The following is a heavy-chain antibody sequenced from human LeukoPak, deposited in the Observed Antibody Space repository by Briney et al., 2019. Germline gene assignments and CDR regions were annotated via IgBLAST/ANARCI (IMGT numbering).Heavy chain of an antibody. J-gene: IGHJ5*02. CDR2: IWYDGSNK. Sequence: PGGSLRLSCAASGFTFSNYVMHWVRQAPGKGLEWVAVIWYDGSNKYYADSVKDRFTISRDNSKNTLYLQMNSLRAEDTAVYYCAKNWVASSWFNWFDPWGQGTLVTVSS. D-gene: IGHD6-13*01. CDR1: GFTFSNYV. V-gene: IGHV3-33*06. CDR3: AKNWVASSWFNWFDP.